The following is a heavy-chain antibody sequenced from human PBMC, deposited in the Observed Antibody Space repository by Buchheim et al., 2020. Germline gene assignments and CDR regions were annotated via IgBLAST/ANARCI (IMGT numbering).Heavy chain of an antibody. CDR1: GFTFSSYA. Sequence: EVQLLESGGGLVQPGGSLRLSCAASGFTFSSYAMSWVRQAPGKGLEWVSAISGSGGSTYYADSVKGRFTISRDNSKNTLYLQMNSLRAEDTAVYYCAKVKSWVYYYDSRGYFDYWGQGTL. CDR3: AKVKSWVYYYDSRGYFDY. CDR2: ISGSGGST. V-gene: IGHV3-23*01. J-gene: IGHJ4*02. D-gene: IGHD3-22*01.